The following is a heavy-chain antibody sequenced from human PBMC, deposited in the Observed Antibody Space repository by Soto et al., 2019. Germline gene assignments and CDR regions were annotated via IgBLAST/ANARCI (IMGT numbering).Heavy chain of an antibody. CDR3: ASGGYSGYDSLPPYGMDV. V-gene: IGHV1-18*01. CDR1: GYTFTSYG. CDR2: ISAYNGNT. Sequence: QVQLVQSGAEVKKPGASVKVSCKASGYTFTSYGISWVRQAPGQGLEWMGWISAYNGNTNYAQKRQGRVTMTTDTSTSTAYMELRSLRSDDTAVYYCASGGYSGYDSLPPYGMDVWGQGTTVTVSS. J-gene: IGHJ6*02. D-gene: IGHD5-12*01.